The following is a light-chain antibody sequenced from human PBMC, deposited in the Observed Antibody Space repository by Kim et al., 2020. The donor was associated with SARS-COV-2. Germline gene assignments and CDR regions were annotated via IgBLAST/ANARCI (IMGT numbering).Light chain of an antibody. V-gene: IGKV4-1*01. Sequence: IVMTQSPDSLTVSLGERATINCKSSQSVLYSSNNNNYLAWYQQKPRQPPKLLIYWASTRESGVPDRFSGSGSGTDFTLTISSLQAEDVAEYICEKYYRVPWTFGQRTK. CDR3: EKYYRVPWT. J-gene: IGKJ1*01. CDR1: QSVLYSSNNNNY. CDR2: WAS.